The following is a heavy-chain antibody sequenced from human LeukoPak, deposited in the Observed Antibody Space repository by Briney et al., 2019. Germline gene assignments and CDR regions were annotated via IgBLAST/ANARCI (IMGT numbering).Heavy chain of an antibody. CDR3: ARGTGDSCKD. CDR2: IYYSGST. V-gene: IGHV4-61*01. Sequence: SETLSLTCTVSGGSVSSGTYYWSWIRQPPGKGLEWIGYIYYSGSTNYNPSLKSRVTISVDTSKNQFSLKLSSVTAADTAVYYCARGTGDSCKDWGLGTLVTVPS. CDR1: GGSVSSGTYY. D-gene: IGHD3-22*01. J-gene: IGHJ4*02.